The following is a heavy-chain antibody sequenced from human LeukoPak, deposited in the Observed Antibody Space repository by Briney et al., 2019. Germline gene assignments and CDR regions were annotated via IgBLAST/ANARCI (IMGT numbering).Heavy chain of an antibody. Sequence: GASVKVSCKASGYTFTGYYMHWVRQAPGQGLEWMGWINPNSGGTNYAQKFQGRVTMTRDTSISTAYMELSRLRSDDTAVYYCAADPLMRLRKNDAFDIWGQGTMVTVSS. J-gene: IGHJ3*02. V-gene: IGHV1-2*02. D-gene: IGHD3-16*01. CDR2: INPNSGGT. CDR3: AADPLMRLRKNDAFDI. CDR1: GYTFTGYY.